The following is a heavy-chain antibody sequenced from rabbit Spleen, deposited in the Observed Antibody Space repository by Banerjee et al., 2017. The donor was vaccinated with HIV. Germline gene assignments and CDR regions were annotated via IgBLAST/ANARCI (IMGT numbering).Heavy chain of an antibody. D-gene: IGHD8-1*01. CDR2: IEGGSSAFS. J-gene: IGHJ6*01. V-gene: IGHV1S40*01. Sequence: QSLEESGGDLVKPGASLTLTCTASGVSFSNNQYMCWVRQAPGKGLEWIACIEGGSSAFSYFARWAKGRFTISKTSSTTVTLQMTSLTAADTATYFCARDSGSSFSSYGMDLWGPGTLVPVS. CDR3: ARDSGSSFSSYGMDL. CDR1: GVSFSNNQY.